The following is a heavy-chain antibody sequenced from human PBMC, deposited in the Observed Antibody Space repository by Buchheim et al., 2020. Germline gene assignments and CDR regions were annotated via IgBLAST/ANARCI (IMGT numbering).Heavy chain of an antibody. V-gene: IGHV4-39*01. D-gene: IGHD3-16*01. J-gene: IGHJ4*02. CDR3: ASPFTSSYDFDY. Sequence: QLKLQESGPGMVKPSETLSLTCSVSGGSISRTIYYWGWIRQPPGKGREWIGSIYHDGSTSYTPSPKILVTLSADTYKNQFSLNLSSVTAADTAVYYCASPFTSSYDFDYWGQGT. CDR1: GGSISRTIYY. CDR2: IYHDGST.